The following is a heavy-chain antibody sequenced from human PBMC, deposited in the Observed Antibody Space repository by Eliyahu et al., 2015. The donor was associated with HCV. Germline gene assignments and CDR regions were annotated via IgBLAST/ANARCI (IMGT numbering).Heavy chain of an antibody. CDR1: GFTVXSNY. CDR3: ARDRYGRYDSSDYYWYYGMDV. Sequence: EVQLVESGGGLIQPGGSLRLSCAASGFTVXSNYMXWVRQAPGKGLEWVSVIYSGGSTYYADSVKGRFTISRDNSKNTLYLQMNSLRAEDTAVYYCARDRYGRYDSSDYYWYYGMDVWGQGTTVTVSS. V-gene: IGHV3-53*01. D-gene: IGHD3-22*01. J-gene: IGHJ6*02. CDR2: IYSGGST.